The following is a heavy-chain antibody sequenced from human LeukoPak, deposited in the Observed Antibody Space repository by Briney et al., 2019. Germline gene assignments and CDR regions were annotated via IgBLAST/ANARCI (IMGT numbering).Heavy chain of an antibody. Sequence: GASVKVSCKASGYTFTGYYMHWVRQAPGHGLEWMGWISSAGNTNYAPNFQDRATMTTDTSTSTAYIELRSLRFDDTAVYYCARDFAWGSEGAPIDDNWPDPWGQGTLVTVSS. J-gene: IGHJ5*02. D-gene: IGHD7-27*01. CDR2: ISSAGNT. V-gene: IGHV1-18*04. CDR3: ARDFAWGSEGAPIDDNWPDP. CDR1: GYTFTGYY.